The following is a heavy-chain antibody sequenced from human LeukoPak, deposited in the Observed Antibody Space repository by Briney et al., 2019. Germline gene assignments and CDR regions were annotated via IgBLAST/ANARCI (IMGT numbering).Heavy chain of an antibody. CDR1: GYTVTELS. CDR2: FDPEDGET. D-gene: IGHD1-26*01. Sequence: ASVKVSCKVSGYTVTELSMHWMRQAPGKGPEWMGGFDPEDGETIYAQKFQGRVTMTEDTSTDTAYMELSSLISEDTAVYYCATAPIVGAPMIYYWGQGTLVTVSS. CDR3: ATAPIVGAPMIYY. J-gene: IGHJ4*02. V-gene: IGHV1-24*01.